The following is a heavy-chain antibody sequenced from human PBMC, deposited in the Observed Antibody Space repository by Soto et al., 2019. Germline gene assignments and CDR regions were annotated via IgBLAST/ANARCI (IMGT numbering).Heavy chain of an antibody. Sequence: QVRLVESGGGVVQPGRSLRLSCAASGFTFSSYGIHWVRQAPGKGLELVAVSSSDGSKKFYADSVKGRFTISRDDSKNTLFLQMISLMPEDTAVYYCAKVGDVYNSFFDYWGQGTLVTVAS. CDR3: AKVGDVYNSFFDY. V-gene: IGHV3-30*18. CDR1: GFTFSSYG. D-gene: IGHD1-20*01. J-gene: IGHJ4*02. CDR2: SSSDGSKK.